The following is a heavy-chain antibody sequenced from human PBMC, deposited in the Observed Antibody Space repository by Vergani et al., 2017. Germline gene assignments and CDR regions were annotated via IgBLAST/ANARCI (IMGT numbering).Heavy chain of an antibody. CDR3: AKHIGVVPAAMGRDAFDI. D-gene: IGHD2-2*01. J-gene: IGHJ3*02. Sequence: EVQLVESGGGLVEPGGSLRLSCAASGFTFRSFDMTWVRQSPGKGLEWVASILDDGGSAYYGDSVRGRFTISRDNSKSTLYLQMNSLRAEDTAVYYCAKHIGVVPAAMGRDAFDIWGQGTMVTVSS. V-gene: IGHV3-23*04. CDR2: ILDDGGSA. CDR1: GFTFRSFD.